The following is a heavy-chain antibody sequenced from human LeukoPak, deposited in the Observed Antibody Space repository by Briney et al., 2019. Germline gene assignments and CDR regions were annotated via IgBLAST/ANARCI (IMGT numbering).Heavy chain of an antibody. CDR2: IYYSGST. D-gene: IGHD1/OR15-1a*01. CDR3: AKTTYGYYYYGMDV. Sequence: SETLSLTCAVYGGSFSGYYWSWIRQPPGKGLEWIGYIYYSGSTNYSPSLKSRVTISVDTSKNQFSLKLSSVTAADTAVYYCAKTTYGYYYYGMDVWGQGTTVTVSS. J-gene: IGHJ6*02. CDR1: GGSFSGYY. V-gene: IGHV4-59*01.